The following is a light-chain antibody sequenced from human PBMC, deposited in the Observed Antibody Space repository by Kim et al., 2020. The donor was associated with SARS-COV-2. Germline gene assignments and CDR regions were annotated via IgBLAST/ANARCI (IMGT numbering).Light chain of an antibody. CDR2: RAS. CDR1: QRIDTS. J-gene: IGKJ2*01. CDR3: QQYYRYSS. V-gene: IGKV1-5*03. Sequence: LSASVGDRVTIKCRASQRIDTSLAWFQQRSGKATKVLIYRASNLESGVPSRFSGSGSGTEFNLTVSSLQPDDFATYYCQQYYRYSSFGQGTKLEI.